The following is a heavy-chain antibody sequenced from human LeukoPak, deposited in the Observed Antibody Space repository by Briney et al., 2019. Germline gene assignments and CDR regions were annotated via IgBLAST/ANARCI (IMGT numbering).Heavy chain of an antibody. D-gene: IGHD3-16*01. CDR3: ASGGHLDY. CDR1: VLAFSRFW. J-gene: IGHJ4*02. Sequence: GGSLRLSCAASVLAFSRFWMSWVRQAPGKGMEWVANINEDGSKKNYADSVRGRFTISRDNAKDSLYLQMNSLRAEDTAVYYCASGGHLDYWGQGTPVTVSS. CDR2: INEDGSKK. V-gene: IGHV3-7*03.